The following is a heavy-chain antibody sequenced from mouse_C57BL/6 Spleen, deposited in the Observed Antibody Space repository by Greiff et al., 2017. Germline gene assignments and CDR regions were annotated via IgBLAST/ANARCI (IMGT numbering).Heavy chain of an antibody. CDR3: AREMGLLQGENAMDY. CDR1: GYTFTSYG. CDR2: IYPRSGNT. V-gene: IGHV1-81*01. D-gene: IGHD2-3*01. Sequence: VQLQQSGAELARPGASVKLSCKASGYTFTSYGISWVKQRTGQGLEWIGEIYPRSGNTYYNEKFKGKATLTADKSSSTAYMELRSLTSEDSAVYFCAREMGLLQGENAMDYWGQGTSVTVSS. J-gene: IGHJ4*01.